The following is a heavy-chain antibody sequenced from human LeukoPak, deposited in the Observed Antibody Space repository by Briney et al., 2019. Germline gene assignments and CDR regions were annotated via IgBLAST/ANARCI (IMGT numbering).Heavy chain of an antibody. V-gene: IGHV1-2*02. J-gene: IGHJ4*02. CDR1: GYTFTGYY. Sequence: ASVKVSCKASGYTFTGYYMHWVRQAPGQGLEWMGWINPNSGGTNYAQKFQGRVTMTRDTSISTAYMELSRLRSDDTAVYYCAKDLLAAAVLYYFDYWGQGTLVTVSS. CDR2: INPNSGGT. CDR3: AKDLLAAAVLYYFDY. D-gene: IGHD6-13*01.